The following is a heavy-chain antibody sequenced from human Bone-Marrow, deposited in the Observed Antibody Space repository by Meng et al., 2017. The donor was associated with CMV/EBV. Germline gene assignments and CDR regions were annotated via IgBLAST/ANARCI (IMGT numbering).Heavy chain of an antibody. CDR1: GFTFDDYA. CDR2: IRWNSGSI. Sequence: SLKISCAASGFTFDDYAMHWVRQAPGKGLEWVSGIRWNSGSIGYADSVKGRFTISRDNAKNSLYLQMNSLRAEDTALYYCASILTSGTTVTPFDIWSQGTMVTVSS. J-gene: IGHJ3*02. CDR3: ASILTSGTTVTPFDI. D-gene: IGHD4-17*01. V-gene: IGHV3-9*01.